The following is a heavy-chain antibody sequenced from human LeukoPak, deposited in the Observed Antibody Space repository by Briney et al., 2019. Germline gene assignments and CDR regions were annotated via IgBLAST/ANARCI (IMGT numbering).Heavy chain of an antibody. V-gene: IGHV4-59*01. CDR3: ARAGPATLWFGESDFDY. Sequence: TSETLSLTCTVSGGSISSYYWSWIRQPPGKGLEWIGYTYYSGSTNYNPSLKSRVTISVDTSKNQFSLKLSSVTAADTAVYYCARAGPATLWFGESDFDYWGQGTLVTVSS. D-gene: IGHD3-10*01. CDR1: GGSISSYY. J-gene: IGHJ4*02. CDR2: TYYSGST.